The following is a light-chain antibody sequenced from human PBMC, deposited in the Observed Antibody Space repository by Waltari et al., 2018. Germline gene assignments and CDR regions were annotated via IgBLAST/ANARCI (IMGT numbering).Light chain of an antibody. Sequence: DIQMTQSPSYLSASIGDTVTITCRPSQSGRYLNWYQQKPGQAPKLLIYAISTLQSGVPSRFSGSGSGTDFTLTISSLHPEDFATYYCQQTDSRPSFGGGTKLE. V-gene: IGKV1-39*01. CDR2: AIS. J-gene: IGKJ4*01. CDR1: QSGRY. CDR3: QQTDSRPS.